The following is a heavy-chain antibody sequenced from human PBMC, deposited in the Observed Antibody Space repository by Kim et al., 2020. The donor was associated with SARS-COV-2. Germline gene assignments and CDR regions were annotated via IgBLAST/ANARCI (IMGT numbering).Heavy chain of an antibody. D-gene: IGHD1-1*01. Sequence: GGSLRLSCAASGFTFSSYGMHWVRQAPGKGLEWVAVISYDGSNKYYADSVKGQFTISRDNSKNTLYLQMNSLRAEDTAVYYCAKDLGKERRRSYWGQGTLVTVSS. CDR1: GFTFSSYG. V-gene: IGHV3-30*18. CDR2: ISYDGSNK. CDR3: AKDLGKERRRSY. J-gene: IGHJ4*02.